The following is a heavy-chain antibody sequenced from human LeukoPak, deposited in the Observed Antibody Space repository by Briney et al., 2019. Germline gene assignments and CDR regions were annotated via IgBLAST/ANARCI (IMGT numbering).Heavy chain of an antibody. V-gene: IGHV4-39*01. D-gene: IGHD3-10*01. CDR2: IYYSGST. J-gene: IGHJ5*02. CDR3: ARHLYGSGSLNWFDP. CDR1: GGSISSSSYY. Sequence: PSETLSLTCTVSGGSISSSSYYWGWIRQPPGKGLEWIGSIYYSGSTYYNPSLKSRVTISVDTSKNPFSLKLSSVTAADTAVYYCARHLYGSGSLNWFDPWGQGTLVTVSS.